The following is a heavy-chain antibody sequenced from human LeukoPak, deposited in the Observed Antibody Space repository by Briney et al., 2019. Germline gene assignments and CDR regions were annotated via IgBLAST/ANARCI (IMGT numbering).Heavy chain of an antibody. CDR1: GFTFDDYD. J-gene: IGHJ6*03. CDR3: AKNGDSRAYYFFYMDV. Sequence: GGSLRLSCAASGFTFDDYDMHWVRQAPGKGLEWVSGISWNGGSIGYADSVKGRFTISRDNAKNSLYLQMNSLRVEDSALYYCAKNGDSRAYYFFYMDVWGKGTTVTVSS. CDR2: ISWNGGSI. V-gene: IGHV3-9*01. D-gene: IGHD3-10*01.